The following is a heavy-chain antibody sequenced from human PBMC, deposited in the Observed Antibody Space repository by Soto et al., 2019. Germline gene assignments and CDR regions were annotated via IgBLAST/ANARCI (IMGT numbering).Heavy chain of an antibody. J-gene: IGHJ5*02. CDR2: VYYSGSS. CDR3: AKLSCTSSTCYFPGWFDP. Sequence: ASETLSLTCTVSGDSISCGASFWSWIRQPPGKGLEWIANVYYSGSSYYNPSLKSRLTISVDTTKNQFSLQLKSMTAADTAVYYCAKLSCTSSTCYFPGWFDPWGQGTLVTVSS. CDR1: GDSISCGASF. D-gene: IGHD2-2*01. V-gene: IGHV4-31*03.